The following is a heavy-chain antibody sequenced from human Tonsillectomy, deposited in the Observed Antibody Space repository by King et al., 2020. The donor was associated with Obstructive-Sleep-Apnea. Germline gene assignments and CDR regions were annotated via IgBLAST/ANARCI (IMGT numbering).Heavy chain of an antibody. Sequence: DVQLVESGGGLVQPGGSLTLSCEASGFTFSYFSLNWVRQAPGKGLEWVSYLGQGSGDYAGSVKGRFTISRDDARNSLFLQMNSLRVEDTGLYFCVRDLNWAFDYWGQGILVTVSS. CDR2: LGQGSG. J-gene: IGHJ4*02. V-gene: IGHV3-48*04. CDR3: VRDLNWAFDY. CDR1: GFTFSYFS. D-gene: IGHD7-27*01.